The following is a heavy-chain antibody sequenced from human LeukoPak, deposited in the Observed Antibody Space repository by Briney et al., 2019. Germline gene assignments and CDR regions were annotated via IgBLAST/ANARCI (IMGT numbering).Heavy chain of an antibody. D-gene: IGHD3-10*01. CDR2: ISAYNGNT. V-gene: IGHV1-18*04. CDR3: ARDGYGSGSYLWWFDP. J-gene: IGHJ5*02. CDR1: GYTFTSCG. Sequence: ASVKVSCKASGYTFTSCGISWVRRAPGHRVEWLGWISAYNGNTNYAQKLQGRVTMTTDTSTSTAYMELRSLRADDTAVYYCARDGYGSGSYLWWFDPWGQGTLVTASS.